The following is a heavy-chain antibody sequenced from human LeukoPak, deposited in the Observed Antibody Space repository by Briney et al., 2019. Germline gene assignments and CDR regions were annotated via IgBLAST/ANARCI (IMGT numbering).Heavy chain of an antibody. D-gene: IGHD3-9*01. CDR3: ARIFLTGYSPHFDY. V-gene: IGHV1-18*01. CDR2: ISAYNGNT. J-gene: IGHJ4*02. Sequence: GASVKVSCKASGGNFISHAISWVRQAPGQGLEWMGWISAYNGNTNYAQKLQGRVTMTTDTSTSTAYMELRSLRSDDTAVYYCARIFLTGYSPHFDYWGQGTLVTVSS. CDR1: GGNFISHA.